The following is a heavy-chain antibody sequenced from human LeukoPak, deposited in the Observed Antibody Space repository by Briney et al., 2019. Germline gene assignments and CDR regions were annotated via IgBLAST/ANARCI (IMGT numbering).Heavy chain of an antibody. CDR1: GFTFSSYA. CDR2: ISGSGGST. CDR3: GKFGTIRLGELSLVALVGYYFDY. V-gene: IGHV3-23*01. D-gene: IGHD3-16*02. J-gene: IGHJ4*02. Sequence: GGSLRLSCAASGFTFSSYAMSWVRQAPGKGLEWVSAISGSGGSTYYADSVKGRFTISRDNSKNTLYLQMNSLRAEDTAVYYCGKFGTIRLGELSLVALVGYYFDYWGQGTLVTVSS.